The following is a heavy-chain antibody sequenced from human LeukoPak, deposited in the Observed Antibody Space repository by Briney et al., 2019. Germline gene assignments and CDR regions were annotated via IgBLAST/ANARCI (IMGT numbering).Heavy chain of an antibody. CDR1: DGDINTSPYY. Sequence: SETLSLTRTFSDGDINTSPYYWGWIRQPPGKGLEWIGSIYYSGSTYYNPSLKSRVTISVDTSKKQFSLRLSSVTAADTAVYYCARSYCSSTSCYAVGAFDIWGQGTLVTVSS. V-gene: IGHV4-39*01. J-gene: IGHJ3*02. D-gene: IGHD2-2*01. CDR2: IYYSGST. CDR3: ARSYCSSTSCYAVGAFDI.